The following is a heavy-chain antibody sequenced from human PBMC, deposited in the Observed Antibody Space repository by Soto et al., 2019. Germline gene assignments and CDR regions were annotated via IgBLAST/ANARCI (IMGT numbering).Heavy chain of an antibody. CDR3: ARACSGGSCYSVNWFDP. CDR2: MNPNSGNA. CDR1: GYTFTSYD. D-gene: IGHD2-15*01. V-gene: IGHV1-8*01. Sequence: QVQLVQSGAEVKKPGASVKVSCKASGYTFTSYDINWVRQATGQGLEWMGWMNPNSGNAGYVQKFQGRVTMTRDTSITTAYMELSSLRSEDTAVYYCARACSGGSCYSVNWFDPWGQGTLVTVSS. J-gene: IGHJ5*02.